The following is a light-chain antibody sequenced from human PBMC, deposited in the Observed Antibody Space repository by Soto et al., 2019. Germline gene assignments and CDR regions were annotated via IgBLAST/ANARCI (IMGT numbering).Light chain of an antibody. CDR1: QSVSSTY. V-gene: IGKV3-15*01. Sequence: EIVLTQSPGTLSLAPGERATLSCRASQSVSSTYLARYQQKPGQAPRLLIYGASTRATGIPARFSGSGSGTEFTLTISSLQSEDFAVYYCQQYNNWPPRTFGQGTKVDIK. J-gene: IGKJ1*01. CDR2: GAS. CDR3: QQYNNWPPRT.